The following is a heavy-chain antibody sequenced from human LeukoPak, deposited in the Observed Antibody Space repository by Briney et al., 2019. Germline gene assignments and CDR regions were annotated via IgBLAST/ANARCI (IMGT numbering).Heavy chain of an antibody. CDR3: ASGIAVAGPADY. CDR2: ISGIGGST. CDR1: GFTFSRYA. D-gene: IGHD6-19*01. Sequence: GGSLRLSCAASGFTFSRYAVHWVRQAPGKGLEYVSTISGIGGSTYYANSVKGRFTISRDNSKNTLYLQMGSLRAEDMAVYYCASGIAVAGPADYWGQGTLVTVSS. V-gene: IGHV3-64*01. J-gene: IGHJ4*02.